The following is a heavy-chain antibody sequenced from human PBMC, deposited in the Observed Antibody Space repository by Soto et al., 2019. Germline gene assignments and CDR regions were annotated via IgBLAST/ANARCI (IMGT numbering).Heavy chain of an antibody. J-gene: IGHJ4*02. V-gene: IGHV4-59*08. CDR3: ARHKGRWSMALDY. Sequence: QVQLQESGPGLVKPSETLSLTCTVSGASISDYFWSWIRQPAGKELEWIGYIFNSGNTKYNPYNPSLKSRVTISMDTSKNQFSLKLTSVTAADTAVYYCARHKGRWSMALDYWGQGTLVTVSS. CDR1: GASISDYF. CDR2: IFNSGNT. D-gene: IGHD2-15*01.